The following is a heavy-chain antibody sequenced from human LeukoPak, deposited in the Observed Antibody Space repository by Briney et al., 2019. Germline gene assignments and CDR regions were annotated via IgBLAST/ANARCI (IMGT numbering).Heavy chain of an antibody. CDR2: INPSGGST. V-gene: IGHV1-46*01. CDR1: GYTFTSYY. J-gene: IGHJ6*02. Sequence: ASVKVSCKASGYTFTSYYMHWVRQAPGQGLEWMGIINPSGGSTSYAQKFQGRVTMTRDTSTSTAYMELRSLRSDDTAVYYCARDQHMIENEKRYYYYYYGMDVWGQGTTVTVSS. D-gene: IGHD3-22*01. CDR3: ARDQHMIENEKRYYYYYYGMDV.